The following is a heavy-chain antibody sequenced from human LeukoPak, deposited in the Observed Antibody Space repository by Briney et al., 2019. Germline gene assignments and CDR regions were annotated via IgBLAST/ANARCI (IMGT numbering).Heavy chain of an antibody. Sequence: ASVKVSCKASGYTFTSYGISWVRQAPGQGLEWMGWISAYNGNTNYAQKLQGRVTMTTDTSTSTAYMELRSLRSDDTAVYYCARANTYYYGSGSYYNGNHYYYYYMDVWGKGTTVTVPS. D-gene: IGHD3-10*01. CDR1: GYTFTSYG. J-gene: IGHJ6*03. V-gene: IGHV1-18*01. CDR2: ISAYNGNT. CDR3: ARANTYYYGSGSYYNGNHYYYYYMDV.